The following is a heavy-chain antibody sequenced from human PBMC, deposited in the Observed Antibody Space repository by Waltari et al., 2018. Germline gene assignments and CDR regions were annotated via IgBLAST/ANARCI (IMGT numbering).Heavy chain of an antibody. D-gene: IGHD3-16*01. CDR2: IYTSGST. V-gene: IGHV4-61*09. J-gene: IGHJ3*02. Sequence: QVQLQESGPGLVKPSQTLSLTCTVSGGSISSGSYYWSWIRQPAGKGLEWIGYIYTSGSTNYNPSLKSRVTISVDTSKNQFSLKLSSVTAADTAVYYCARIGLSYAFDIWGQGTMVTVSS. CDR3: ARIGLSYAFDI. CDR1: GGSISSGSYY.